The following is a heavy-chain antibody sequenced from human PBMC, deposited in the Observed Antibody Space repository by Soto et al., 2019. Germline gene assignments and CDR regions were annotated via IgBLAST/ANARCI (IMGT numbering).Heavy chain of an antibody. CDR2: IYPGDSDT. J-gene: IGHJ6*02. CDR3: ARGWTFSEYSSSPGMDV. V-gene: IGHV5-51*01. Sequence: PGESLKISCKGSGYSFTSYWIGWVRQMPGKGLEWMGIIYPGDSDTRYSPSFQGQVTISADKSISTAYLQWSSLKASDTAMYYCARGWTFSEYSSSPGMDVWGQGTTVTV. D-gene: IGHD6-6*01. CDR1: GYSFTSYW.